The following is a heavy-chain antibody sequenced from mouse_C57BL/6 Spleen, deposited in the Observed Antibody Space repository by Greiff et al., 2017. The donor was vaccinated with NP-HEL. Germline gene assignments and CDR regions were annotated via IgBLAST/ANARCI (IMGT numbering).Heavy chain of an antibody. CDR2: IWSGGST. CDR3: ARTFLYGSSYESAMDY. D-gene: IGHD1-1*01. J-gene: IGHJ4*01. Sequence: QVQLQQSGPGLVQPSQSLSITCTVSGFSLTSYGVHWVRQSPGKGLEWLGVIWSGGSTDYNAAFISRLSISKDNSKSQVFFKMNSLQADDTAIYYWARTFLYGSSYESAMDYWGQGTSVTVSS. CDR1: GFSLTSYG. V-gene: IGHV2-2*01.